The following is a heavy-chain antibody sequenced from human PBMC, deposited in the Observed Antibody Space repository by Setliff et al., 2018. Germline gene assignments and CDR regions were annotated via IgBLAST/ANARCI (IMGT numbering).Heavy chain of an antibody. Sequence: GASVKVSCKASGYTFTNYDINWVRQATGQGLEWMGWINPNSGNTGYAQNFQGRVTMTRNTSISTAYMELSSLRFEDTAVYYCAPSHQYSSSPFDYWGQGTLVTVSS. CDR3: APSHQYSSSPFDY. D-gene: IGHD6-6*01. CDR1: GYTFTNYD. J-gene: IGHJ4*02. CDR2: INPNSGNT. V-gene: IGHV1-8*02.